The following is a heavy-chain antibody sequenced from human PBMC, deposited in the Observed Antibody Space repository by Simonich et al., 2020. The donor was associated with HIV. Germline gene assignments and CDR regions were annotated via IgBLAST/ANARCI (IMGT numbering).Heavy chain of an antibody. D-gene: IGHD2-2*01. CDR1: GGSFSGYY. J-gene: IGHJ4*02. V-gene: IGHV4-34*01. Sequence: QVQLQQWGAGLLKPSETLSLPCAVYGGSFSGYYWSWIRHPPGKGLDGIGEINHSGRTNYNPSRKSRVTISVDTSKNQFSLKLSSVTAADTAVYYCARGFYQRLYYFDYWGQGTLVTVSS. CDR2: INHSGRT. CDR3: ARGFYQRLYYFDY.